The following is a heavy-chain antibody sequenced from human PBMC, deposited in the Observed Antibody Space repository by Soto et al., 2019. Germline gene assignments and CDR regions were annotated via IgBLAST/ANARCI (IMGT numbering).Heavy chain of an antibody. CDR1: GGTVSSYA. V-gene: IGHV1-69*01. D-gene: IGHD2-15*01. J-gene: IGHJ6*02. CDR3: ARSLGYCSGGSCYRGMDV. Sequence: QVQLVQSGAEVKKPGSSVKVSCKASGGTVSSYAISWVRQAPGQGLEWMGGIIPIFGTANYAQKFQGRVTITADESTSTAYMELSSLRSEDTAVYYCARSLGYCSGGSCYRGMDVWGQGTTVTVSS. CDR2: IIPIFGTA.